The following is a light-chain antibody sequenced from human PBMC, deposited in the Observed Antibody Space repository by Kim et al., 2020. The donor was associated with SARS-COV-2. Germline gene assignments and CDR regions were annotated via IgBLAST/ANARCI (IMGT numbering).Light chain of an antibody. CDR2: GAS. V-gene: IGKV3D-15*01. J-gene: IGKJ5*01. CDR3: QQYKNWPPIT. Sequence: SPGERATLSCRASQSVSTDLAWYQQKSGQAPRLLIYGASTRATGIPARFSGSGSGTEFTLTISGLQSEDLAVYYCQQYKNWPPITFCQGTRLEIK. CDR1: QSVSTD.